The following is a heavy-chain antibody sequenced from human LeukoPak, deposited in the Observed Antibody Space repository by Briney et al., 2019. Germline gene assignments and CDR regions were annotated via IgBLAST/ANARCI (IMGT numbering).Heavy chain of an antibody. V-gene: IGHV3-53*01. CDR1: GFTVSDNY. Sequence: GGSLRLSCAASGFTVSDNYTSWVRQAAGKGLEWVSVIYSGGSTYYADSVKGRFTISRDNSKNTLYLQMNSLRAEDTAVYYCASQDIVATIGPDYWGQGTLVTVSS. CDR2: IYSGGST. J-gene: IGHJ4*02. CDR3: ASQDIVATIGPDY. D-gene: IGHD5-12*01.